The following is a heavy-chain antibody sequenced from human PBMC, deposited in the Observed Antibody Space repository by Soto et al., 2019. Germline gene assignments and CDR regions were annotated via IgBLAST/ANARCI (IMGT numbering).Heavy chain of an antibody. D-gene: IGHD3-22*01. CDR2: ISYDGSNK. Sequence: GGALRLSCAASGFTFSSYAMHWVRQAPGKGLEWVAVISYDGSNKYYADSVKGRFTISRDNSKNTLYLQMNSLRAEDTAVYYCARSPTYYYDSSGYYDYWGQGTLVTVSS. J-gene: IGHJ4*02. V-gene: IGHV3-30-3*01. CDR3: ARSPTYYYDSSGYYDY. CDR1: GFTFSSYA.